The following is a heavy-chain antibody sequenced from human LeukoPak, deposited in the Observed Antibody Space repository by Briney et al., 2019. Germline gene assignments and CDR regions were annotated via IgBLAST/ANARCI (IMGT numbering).Heavy chain of an antibody. CDR3: ARGAYCGGDCLYYFDY. D-gene: IGHD2-21*02. V-gene: IGHV3-20*01. Sequence: AGGSPRLSCAASGFTFDDYGMSWVRQAPGKGLEWVSGINWNGGSTGYADSVKGRFTISRDNAKNSLYLQMNSLRAEDTALYHCARGAYCGGDCLYYFDYWGQGTLVTVSS. J-gene: IGHJ4*02. CDR2: INWNGGST. CDR1: GFTFDDYG.